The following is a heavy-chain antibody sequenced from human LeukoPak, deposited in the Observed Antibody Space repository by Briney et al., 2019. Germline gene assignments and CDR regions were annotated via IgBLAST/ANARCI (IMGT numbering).Heavy chain of an antibody. CDR1: GFTFSSYS. V-gene: IGHV3-21*01. J-gene: IGHJ4*02. Sequence: GGSLRLSCAASGFTFSSYSMNWVRQAPGKGLEWVSSISSSSSYIYYADSVKGRFTISRDNAKNSLYLQMNSLRAEDTAVYYCAKGQTAIRTLDYWGQGTLVTVSS. CDR3: AKGQTAIRTLDY. CDR2: ISSSSSYI. D-gene: IGHD2-21*02.